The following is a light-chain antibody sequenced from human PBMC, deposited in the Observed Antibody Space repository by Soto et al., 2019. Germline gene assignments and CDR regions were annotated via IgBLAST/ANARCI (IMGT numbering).Light chain of an antibody. J-gene: IGLJ2*01. CDR3: ASWDDSLSGPV. CDR1: SSNIGSNY. V-gene: IGLV1-47*01. CDR2: RNN. Sequence: QSVLTQPPSASGTPGQRVTISCSGSSSNIGSNYVYWYQQLPGTAPKLLIYRNNQRPSGVPDRFSGSKSGTSASLAISGLRSEDESDYYCASWDDSLSGPVFGGGTNVPVL.